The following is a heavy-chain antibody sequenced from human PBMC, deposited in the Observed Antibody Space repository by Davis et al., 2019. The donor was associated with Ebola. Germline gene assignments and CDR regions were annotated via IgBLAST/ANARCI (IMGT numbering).Heavy chain of an antibody. CDR2: IYPGDSDT. Sequence: KVFCKGSGYSFTSYWIGWVRQMPGKGLEWMGIIYPGDSDTRYSPSFQGQVTISSDKSISTAYLQWSSLKASDTAMYYCARRPLGAGYYYGMDVWGQGTTVTVSS. CDR3: ARRPLGAGYYYGMDV. J-gene: IGHJ6*02. V-gene: IGHV5-51*01. D-gene: IGHD4/OR15-4a*01. CDR1: GYSFTSYW.